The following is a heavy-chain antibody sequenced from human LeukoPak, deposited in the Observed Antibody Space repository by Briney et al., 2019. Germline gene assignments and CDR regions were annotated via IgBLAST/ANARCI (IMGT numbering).Heavy chain of an antibody. Sequence: ASVKVSCKASGYTFTGYYMHWVRQAPGQGLEWMGWISAYNGNTNYAQKLQGRVTMTTDTSTSTAHMELRSLRSDDTAVYYCARDPSYYYDSSGYEDAEYFQHWGQGTLVTVSS. CDR2: ISAYNGNT. CDR3: ARDPSYYYDSSGYEDAEYFQH. J-gene: IGHJ1*01. D-gene: IGHD3-22*01. CDR1: GYTFTGYY. V-gene: IGHV1-18*04.